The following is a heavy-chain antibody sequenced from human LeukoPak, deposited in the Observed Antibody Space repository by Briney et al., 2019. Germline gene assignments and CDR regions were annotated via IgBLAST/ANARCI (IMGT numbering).Heavy chain of an antibody. CDR2: IWYDENNK. CDR3: AKDQGTSYHTYGYYSR. Sequence: GGSLRLSCAASGFTFRNYGMHWVRQAPGKGLEWVAMIWYDENNKYYADSVKGRFTISRDNSRDTVYLQMDSLRAEDTAVYYCAKDQGTSYHTYGYYSRWGQGTLVTVSS. D-gene: IGHD3-22*01. CDR1: GFTFRNYG. J-gene: IGHJ4*02. V-gene: IGHV3-33*06.